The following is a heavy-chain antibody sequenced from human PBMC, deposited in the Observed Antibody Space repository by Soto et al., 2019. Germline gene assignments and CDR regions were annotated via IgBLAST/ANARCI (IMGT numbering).Heavy chain of an antibody. J-gene: IGHJ4*02. Sequence: QVQLVESGGGVVQPGRSLRLSCAASGFTFSSYGMHWVRQAPGKGLEWVAVIWYDGSNKYYADSVKCRFTISRDNSKNSLDRQMNSLSAEDTAVYYCASDISPLFNVMVAPDSCGEGTLVTVSS. D-gene: IGHD2-21*01. V-gene: IGHV3-33*01. CDR1: GFTFSSYG. CDR3: ASDISPLFNVMVAPDS. CDR2: IWYDGSNK.